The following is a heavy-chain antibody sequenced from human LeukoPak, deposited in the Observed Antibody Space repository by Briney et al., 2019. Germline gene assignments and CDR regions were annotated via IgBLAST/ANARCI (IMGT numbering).Heavy chain of an antibody. D-gene: IGHD4-17*01. CDR2: ISYDGSNK. V-gene: IGHV3-30-3*01. Sequence: PGRSLRLSCAASGFTFSSYAMHWVRQAPGKGLEWVAVISYDGSNKYYADSVKGRFTISRDNSKNTLYLQMNSLRAEDTAVYYCARDFKHGDPTSFDYWGQGTLVTVSS. CDR1: GFTFSSYA. J-gene: IGHJ4*02. CDR3: ARDFKHGDPTSFDY.